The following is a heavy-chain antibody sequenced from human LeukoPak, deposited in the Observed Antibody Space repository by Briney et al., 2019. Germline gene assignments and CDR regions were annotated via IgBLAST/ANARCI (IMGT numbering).Heavy chain of an antibody. Sequence: SVKVSCTASGGTFSSYTISWVRQAPGQGLEWMGGIIPILGIANYAQKFQGRVTITADKSTSTAYMELSSLRSEDTAVYYCARDYYGSGPKDVWGQGTTVTVFS. CDR1: GGTFSSYT. J-gene: IGHJ6*02. V-gene: IGHV1-69*10. D-gene: IGHD3-10*01. CDR2: IIPILGIA. CDR3: ARDYYGSGPKDV.